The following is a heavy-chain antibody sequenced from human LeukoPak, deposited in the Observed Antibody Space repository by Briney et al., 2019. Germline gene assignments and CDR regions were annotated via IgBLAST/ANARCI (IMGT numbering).Heavy chain of an antibody. CDR3: ARLLEVLPAASFDF. J-gene: IGHJ4*02. Sequence: NPGGSLRLSCASSGFTFNTYSMNWVRQAPGKGLEWVSSISTRSTFIYYADSVKGRFTISRDNTKNSLSLQMHSLRAEDTAVYYCARLLEVLPAASFDFWGQGTLVVVSS. D-gene: IGHD2-2*01. V-gene: IGHV3-21*01. CDR1: GFTFNTYS. CDR2: ISTRSTFI.